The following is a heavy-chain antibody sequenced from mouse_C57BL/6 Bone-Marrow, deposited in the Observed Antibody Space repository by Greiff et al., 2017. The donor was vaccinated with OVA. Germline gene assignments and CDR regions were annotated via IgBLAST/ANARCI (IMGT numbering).Heavy chain of an antibody. Sequence: VQLQQSGPELVKPGASVKISCKASGYTFTDYYMNWVKQSHGKSLEWIGDINPNNGGTSYNQKFKGKATLTVDKSSSTAYMELRSLTSEDSAVYYCARRNYYGSSSPFDYWGQGTTLTVSS. CDR1: GYTFTDYY. V-gene: IGHV1-26*01. J-gene: IGHJ2*01. CDR2: INPNNGGT. D-gene: IGHD1-1*01. CDR3: ARRNYYGSSSPFDY.